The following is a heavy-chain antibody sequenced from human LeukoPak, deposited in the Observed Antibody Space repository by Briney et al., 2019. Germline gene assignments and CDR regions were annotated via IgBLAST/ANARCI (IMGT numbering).Heavy chain of an antibody. V-gene: IGHV4-59*01. Sequence: PSETLSLTCTVSGGSISSYYWSWIRQPPGKGLEWIGYIYYSGSTNYNPSLKSRVTISVDTSKNQFSLKLSSVTAADTAVYYCARERLGVATTKEYYYYYGMDVWGQGTTVTVSS. CDR1: GGSISSYY. CDR3: ARERLGVATTKEYYYYYGMDV. CDR2: IYYSGST. J-gene: IGHJ6*02. D-gene: IGHD5-12*01.